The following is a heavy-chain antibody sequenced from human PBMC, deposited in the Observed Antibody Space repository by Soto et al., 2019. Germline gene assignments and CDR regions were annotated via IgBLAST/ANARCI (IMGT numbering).Heavy chain of an antibody. Sequence: ASVKVSCKASGYTFTSYDINWVRQATGQGLEWMGWMNPNSGNTGYAQKFQGRVTMTRNTSISTAYMELSSLRSEDTAVYYCARGPKFTYYDFWSGYYSVQTNNWFHPWGQGTLVTVS. CDR3: ARGPKFTYYDFWSGYYSVQTNNWFHP. J-gene: IGHJ5*02. V-gene: IGHV1-8*01. CDR1: GYTFTSYD. CDR2: MNPNSGNT. D-gene: IGHD3-3*01.